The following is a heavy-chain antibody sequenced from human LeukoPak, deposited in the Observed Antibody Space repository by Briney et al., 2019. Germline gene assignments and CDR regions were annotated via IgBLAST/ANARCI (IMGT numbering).Heavy chain of an antibody. CDR1: GYTFTSYG. CDR3: ARDGAISGSNADY. V-gene: IGHV1-18*01. Sequence: ASVKVSCKASGYTFTSYGISWVRQAPGQGLEWMGWISVYNGNRKYAQSLQGRATMTTDTSTSTAYMELRSLRSDDTAVYYCARDGAISGSNADYWGRGTLVTVSS. J-gene: IGHJ4*02. D-gene: IGHD1-26*01. CDR2: ISVYNGNR.